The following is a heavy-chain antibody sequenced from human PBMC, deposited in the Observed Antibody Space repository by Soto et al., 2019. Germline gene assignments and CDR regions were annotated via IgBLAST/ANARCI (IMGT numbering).Heavy chain of an antibody. Sequence: QVQPVESGGGVVQPGGSLRLSCQASGFNFDNYGMHWVRQAPGKGLEWVAVITYDGSNKYYADSVKGRFTISRDNSKNTLSLHLNTLKPEDTAVYHCAKDRVGGTFYTPLGFWGQGTLVTVSS. D-gene: IGHD1-7*01. CDR3: AKDRVGGTFYTPLGF. J-gene: IGHJ4*02. V-gene: IGHV3-30*18. CDR2: ITYDGSNK. CDR1: GFNFDNYG.